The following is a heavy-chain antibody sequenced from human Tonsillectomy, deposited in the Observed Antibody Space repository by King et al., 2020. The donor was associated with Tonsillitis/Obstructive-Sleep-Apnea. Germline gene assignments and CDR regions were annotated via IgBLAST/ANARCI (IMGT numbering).Heavy chain of an antibody. CDR2: INHSGST. J-gene: IGHJ5*02. Sequence: VQLQQWGAGLLKPSETLSLTCAVYGGSFSGYYWSWIRQPPGKGLEWIGAINHSGSTNYNPSLKSRVTISVDTSKNQFSLKLSSVTAAETAVYYCASTYYDILTGYLNWFDPWGQGTLVTVSS. D-gene: IGHD3-9*01. CDR1: GGSFSGYY. CDR3: ASTYYDILTGYLNWFDP. V-gene: IGHV4-34*01.